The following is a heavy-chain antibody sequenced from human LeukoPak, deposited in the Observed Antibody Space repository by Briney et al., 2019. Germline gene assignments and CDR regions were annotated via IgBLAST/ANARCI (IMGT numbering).Heavy chain of an antibody. D-gene: IGHD6-19*01. V-gene: IGHV3-74*01. Sequence: GGSLRLSCAASGFTFRSYAMNWVRQAPGKGLESVSRINTDGTVTTYADSVKGRFTVSRDNADNTMFLQMNSVRDEDTAVYYCATKQWLAPPPDSWGQGTPVTVSS. J-gene: IGHJ4*02. CDR2: INTDGTVT. CDR3: ATKQWLAPPPDS. CDR1: GFTFRSYA.